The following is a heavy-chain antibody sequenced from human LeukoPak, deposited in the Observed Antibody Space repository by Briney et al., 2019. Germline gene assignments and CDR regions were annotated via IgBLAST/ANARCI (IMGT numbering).Heavy chain of an antibody. CDR1: GFTLSTCA. J-gene: IGHJ4*01. D-gene: IGHD2-15*01. Sequence: GGSLRLSCTASGFTLSTCAMHWVRQAPGKGLEWVAIISYDETNEYYADSVKGRFTISRDNSKNTLYLQMNSLRVEDTTVYYCATCVRGGYVPCDYWGHGTLVTVSS. CDR3: ATCVRGGYVPCDY. CDR2: ISYDETNE. V-gene: IGHV3-30-3*01.